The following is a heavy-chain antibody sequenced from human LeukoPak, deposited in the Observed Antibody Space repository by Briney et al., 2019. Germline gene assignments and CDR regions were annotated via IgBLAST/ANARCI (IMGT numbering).Heavy chain of an antibody. J-gene: IGHJ4*02. CDR2: INSGSVYI. V-gene: IGHV3-21*01. D-gene: IGHD3-22*01. CDR3: TRASGVWLPDS. Sequence: GGSLRLSCAASGFKFSYYWMTWVRQAPGKGLEWVSSINSGSVYIHYADSMKGRVTISRDNAKNSLYLQMNSLRVEDTAVYYCTRASGVWLPDSWGQGTLVTVSS. CDR1: GFKFSYYW.